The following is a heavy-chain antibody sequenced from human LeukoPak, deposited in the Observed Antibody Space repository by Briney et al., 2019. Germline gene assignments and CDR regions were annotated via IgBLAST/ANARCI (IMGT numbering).Heavy chain of an antibody. Sequence: PGGSLRLSCAASGFTFSSYAMHWVRQAPGKGLEWVAVISYDGGNKYYADSVKGRFTISRDNSKNTLYLQMNSLRAEDTAVYYCASSGSGSYPDYWGQGTLVTVSS. V-gene: IGHV3-30*04. J-gene: IGHJ4*02. CDR2: ISYDGGNK. CDR1: GFTFSSYA. D-gene: IGHD3-10*01. CDR3: ASSGSGSYPDY.